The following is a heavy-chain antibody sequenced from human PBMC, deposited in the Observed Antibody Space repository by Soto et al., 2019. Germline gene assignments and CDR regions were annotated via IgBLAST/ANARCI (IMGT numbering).Heavy chain of an antibody. CDR1: GGSISSYY. J-gene: IGHJ6*02. V-gene: IGHV4-59*01. CDR3: ARAGYDLLGTYYYYGMDV. CDR2: IYYSGSA. D-gene: IGHD5-12*01. Sequence: SETLSLTCTASGGSISSYYWSWIRQPPGKGLEWIGYIYYSGSANYNPSLKSRVTISVDTSKNQFSLKLSSVTAADTAVYYCARAGYDLLGTYYYYGMDVWGQGTTVT.